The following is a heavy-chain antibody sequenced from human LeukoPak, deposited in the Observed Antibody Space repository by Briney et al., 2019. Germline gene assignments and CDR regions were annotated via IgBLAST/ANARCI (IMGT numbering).Heavy chain of an antibody. Sequence: SETLSLTCTVSGGSISSYYWSWIRQPPGKGLEWIGYIYYSGSTNYNPSLKSRVTISVDTSKNQFSLKLSSVTAADTAVYYCARLEYCSGGSCYPYYLDYWGQGTLVTVSS. J-gene: IGHJ4*02. D-gene: IGHD2-15*01. CDR3: ARLEYCSGGSCYPYYLDY. V-gene: IGHV4-59*01. CDR2: IYYSGST. CDR1: GGSISSYY.